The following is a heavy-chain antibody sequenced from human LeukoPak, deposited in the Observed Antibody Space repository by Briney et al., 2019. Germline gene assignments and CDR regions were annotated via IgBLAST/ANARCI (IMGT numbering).Heavy chain of an antibody. Sequence: SETLSLTCTVSGGSVSSGNYYWSWIRQPPGKGLEWIGYIYYSGSTNYNPSLKSRVTISVDTSKNQFSLKLSSVTAADTSVYYCARDPSGYFNYWGQGTLATVSS. V-gene: IGHV4-61*01. D-gene: IGHD3-22*01. CDR3: ARDPSGYFNY. CDR2: IYYSGST. CDR1: GGSVSSGNYY. J-gene: IGHJ4*02.